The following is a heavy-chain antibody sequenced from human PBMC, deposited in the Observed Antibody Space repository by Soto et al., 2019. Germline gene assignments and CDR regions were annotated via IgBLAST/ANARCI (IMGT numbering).Heavy chain of an antibody. Sequence: GSLRLSCAASGFTFSSYAMSWVRQAPGKGLEWVSAISGSGGSTYYADSVKGRFTISRDNSKNTLYLQMNSLRAEDTAVYYCAKDEITIFGVAHNWFDPWGQGTLVTVSS. CDR1: GFTFSSYA. J-gene: IGHJ5*02. V-gene: IGHV3-23*01. CDR2: ISGSGGST. CDR3: AKDEITIFGVAHNWFDP. D-gene: IGHD3-3*01.